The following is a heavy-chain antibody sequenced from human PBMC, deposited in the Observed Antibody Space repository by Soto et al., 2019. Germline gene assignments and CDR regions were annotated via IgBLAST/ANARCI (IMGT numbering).Heavy chain of an antibody. V-gene: IGHV3-74*01. CDR1: GFIFSSDW. CDR3: VRDRPRPPHYSDY. D-gene: IGHD6-6*01. J-gene: IGHJ4*02. Sequence: QPGGSLRLSCAASGFIFSSDWMHWVRQAPGKGLVWVSRINTDGSGTTYADSVKGRFTISRDNAKNMVYLQMNSLRVEDTAVYYCVRDRPRPPHYSDYRGPGNIVTLSS. CDR2: INTDGSGT.